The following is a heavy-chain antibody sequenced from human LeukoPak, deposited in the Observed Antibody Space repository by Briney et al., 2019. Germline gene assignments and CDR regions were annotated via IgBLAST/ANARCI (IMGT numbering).Heavy chain of an antibody. D-gene: IGHD3-10*01. V-gene: IGHV3-23*01. CDR2: ISGSGGST. J-gene: IGHJ4*02. CDR1: GFTFSSYA. CDR3: VKDQIGHGRFDY. Sequence: GRSLRLSCAASGFTFSSYAMSWVRQAPGKGLEWVSTISGSGGSTDYADSVKGRFTISRDNSKNTLYLQMNSLRAEDTAVYYCVKDQIGHGRFDYWGQGTLVTVSS.